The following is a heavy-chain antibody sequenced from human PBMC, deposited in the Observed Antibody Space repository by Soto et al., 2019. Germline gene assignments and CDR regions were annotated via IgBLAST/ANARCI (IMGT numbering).Heavy chain of an antibody. CDR2: IIPILGIA. D-gene: IGHD2-15*01. J-gene: IGHJ3*02. CDR3: ATVVAATPDFDAFDI. CDR1: GGTFSSYT. Sequence: ASVKVSCKASGGTFSSYTISWVRQAPGQGLEWMGRIIPILGIANYAQKFQGRVTITADKSTSTAYMELSSLRSEDTAVYYCATVVAATPDFDAFDIWGQGTMVTVSS. V-gene: IGHV1-69*02.